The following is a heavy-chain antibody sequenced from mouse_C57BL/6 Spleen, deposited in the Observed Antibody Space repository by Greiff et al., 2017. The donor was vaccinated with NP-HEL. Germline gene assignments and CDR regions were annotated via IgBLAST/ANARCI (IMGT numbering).Heavy chain of an antibody. CDR1: GYTFTSYW. Sequence: QVQLQQPGAELVKPGASVKMSCKASGYTFTSYWITWVKQRPGQGLEWIGDIYPGSGSTNYNEKFKSKATLTVDTSSSTAYMQLSSLTSEDSAVYYCAREGYGNWYFDVWGTGTTVTVSS. CDR2: IYPGSGST. CDR3: AREGYGNWYFDV. D-gene: IGHD2-1*01. J-gene: IGHJ1*03. V-gene: IGHV1-55*01.